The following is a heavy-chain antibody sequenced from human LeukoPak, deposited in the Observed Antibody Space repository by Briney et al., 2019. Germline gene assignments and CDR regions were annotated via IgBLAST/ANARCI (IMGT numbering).Heavy chain of an antibody. CDR1: GFTLSSYA. D-gene: IGHD2-2*01. Sequence: GGSLRLSCAASGFTLSSYAMHWVRQAPGKGLEWVAVISYDGSNKYYADSVKGRFTISRDNSKNTLYLQMNSLRAEDTAVYYCAREYCSSTSCTPVFYYWGQGTLVTVSS. CDR3: AREYCSSTSCTPVFYY. J-gene: IGHJ4*02. CDR2: ISYDGSNK. V-gene: IGHV3-30-3*01.